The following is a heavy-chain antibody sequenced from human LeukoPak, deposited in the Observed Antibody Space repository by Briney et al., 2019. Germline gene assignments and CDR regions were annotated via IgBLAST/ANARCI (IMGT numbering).Heavy chain of an antibody. CDR2: IYYSGST. J-gene: IGHJ4*02. D-gene: IGHD1-26*01. CDR1: GGSISSSSYY. Sequence: SETLSLTCTVSGGSISSSSYYWGWIRQPRGKGLEWIGSIYYSGSTYYNPSLKSRVTISVDTSKNQFSLKLSSVTAADTAVYYCARGGGSYPIDYWGKGTQVTVSS. CDR3: ARGGGSYPIDY. V-gene: IGHV4-39*01.